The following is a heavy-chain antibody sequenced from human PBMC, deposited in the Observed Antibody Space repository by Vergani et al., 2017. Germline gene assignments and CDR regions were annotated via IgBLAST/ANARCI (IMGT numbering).Heavy chain of an antibody. CDR2: IRNKAYGGTT. CDR3: SRGLGYSFGYSDY. J-gene: IGHJ4*02. D-gene: IGHD5-18*01. Sequence: EVQLAESGGGLVPPGRSLRLSCAASGFSFGDYAMTWVRQAPGKGLEWVAFIRNKAYGGTTEYAASVKGRFTISRDDSKRLAYLQLSGLKTEDTAVYFCSRGLGYSFGYSDYWGQGTLVTVSS. V-gene: IGHV3-49*04. CDR1: GFSFGDYA.